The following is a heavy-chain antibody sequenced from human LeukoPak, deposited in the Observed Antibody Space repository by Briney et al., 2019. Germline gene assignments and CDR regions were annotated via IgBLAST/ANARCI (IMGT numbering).Heavy chain of an antibody. CDR1: GFTFSSYA. J-gene: IGHJ4*02. Sequence: PGGSLRLSCAVSGFTFSSYAMSWVRQAPGKGLEWVSAISGSGGSTYYADSVKGRFTISRDNSKNTLYLQMNSLRAEDTAVYYCAKDRRLAYYFDYWGQGTLVTVSS. D-gene: IGHD6-19*01. CDR3: AKDRRLAYYFDY. V-gene: IGHV3-23*01. CDR2: ISGSGGST.